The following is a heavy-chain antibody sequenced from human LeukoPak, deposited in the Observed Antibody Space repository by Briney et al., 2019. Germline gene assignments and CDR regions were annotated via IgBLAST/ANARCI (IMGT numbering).Heavy chain of an antibody. CDR2: INWNGGST. Sequence: PGGSLRLSCAASGFTFDDYGMSWVRQAPRKGLEWVSGINWNGGSTGYADSVKGRFTISRDNAKNSLYLQMNSLRAEDTALYYCARAGLYNWNYEGTAYFDYWGQGTLVTVSS. CDR1: GFTFDDYG. CDR3: ARAGLYNWNYEGTAYFDY. V-gene: IGHV3-20*04. D-gene: IGHD1-7*01. J-gene: IGHJ4*02.